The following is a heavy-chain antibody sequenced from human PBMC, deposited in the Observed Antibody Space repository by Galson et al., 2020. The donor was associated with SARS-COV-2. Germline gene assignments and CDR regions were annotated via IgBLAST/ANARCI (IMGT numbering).Heavy chain of an antibody. CDR2: IHYSGSN. J-gene: IGHJ4*02. V-gene: IGHV4-34*09. CDR3: ARKRPDYGGVFNS. CDR1: GGSFSGYY. D-gene: IGHD4-17*01. Sequence: SSETLSLTCAVYGGSFSGYYWTWIRQRPGTGLEWIGYIHYSGSNHDNPSLRSRLSISIDTSQNQFSLKLTSVTAADTAVYYCARKRPDYGGVFNSWGQGTLVTVSS.